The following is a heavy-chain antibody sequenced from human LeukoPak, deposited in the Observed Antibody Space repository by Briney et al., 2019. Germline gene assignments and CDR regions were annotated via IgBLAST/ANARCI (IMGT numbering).Heavy chain of an antibody. D-gene: IGHD6-19*01. V-gene: IGHV3-7*03. CDR1: GFTFSSYW. Sequence: GGSLRLSCAASGFTFSSYWTSWVRQAPGKGLEWVANIKQDGSEKYYVDSVKGRFTISRDNAQNSLHLQMNSLRAEDTAVYYCARLSSGWYGDFDYWGQGTLVTVSS. CDR2: IKQDGSEK. J-gene: IGHJ4*02. CDR3: ARLSSGWYGDFDY.